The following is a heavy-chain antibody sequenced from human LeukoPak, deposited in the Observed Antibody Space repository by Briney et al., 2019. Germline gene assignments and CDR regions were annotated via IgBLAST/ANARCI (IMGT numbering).Heavy chain of an antibody. V-gene: IGHV3-9*03. Sequence: GGSLRLSCAASGFTFDDYAMHWVRRAPGKGLEWVSGISWNSGSIGYADSVKGRFTISRDNAKNSLYLQMNSLRAEDMALYYCAKGRDGYNFFDYWGQGTLVTDSS. CDR3: AKGRDGYNFFDY. D-gene: IGHD5-24*01. CDR2: ISWNSGSI. J-gene: IGHJ4*02. CDR1: GFTFDDYA.